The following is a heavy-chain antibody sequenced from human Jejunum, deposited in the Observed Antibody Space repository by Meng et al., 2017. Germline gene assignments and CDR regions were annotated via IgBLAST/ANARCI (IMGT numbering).Heavy chain of an antibody. CDR1: GDFISSSDR. CDR3: ARGVLERYFDY. Sequence: HVHLQESGPGLVKPSGTLSLTCAVSGDFISSSDRWTWVRQAPGRGLEWIGEVWHSGATYYNPSLESRLTISIDTSNNRFSLELSSATAADTAVYYCARGVLERYFDYWGQGALVTVSS. CDR2: VWHSGAT. D-gene: IGHD3-10*01. J-gene: IGHJ4*02. V-gene: IGHV4-4*02.